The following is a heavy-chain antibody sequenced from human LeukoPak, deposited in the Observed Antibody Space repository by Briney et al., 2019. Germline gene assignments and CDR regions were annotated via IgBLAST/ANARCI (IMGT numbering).Heavy chain of an antibody. D-gene: IGHD3-22*01. J-gene: IGHJ4*02. V-gene: IGHV3-53*01. Sequence: QSGGSLRLSCAASGFTVSSNYMSWVRQAPGKGLEWVSVIYSGGTTYYAGSVKGRFTISRDNSKNTLYLQMNSLRAEDTAVYYCARDRYYDSSGYYRLDYWGQGTLVTVSS. CDR1: GFTVSSNY. CDR2: IYSGGTT. CDR3: ARDRYYDSSGYYRLDY.